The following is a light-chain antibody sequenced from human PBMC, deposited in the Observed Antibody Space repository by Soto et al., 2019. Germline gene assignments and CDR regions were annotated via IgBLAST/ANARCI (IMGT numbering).Light chain of an antibody. CDR2: DAS. Sequence: DIQMTQSPSTLSASVGDRVTITCRASQSISSWLAWYQQKPGKAPMLLIYDASSLESGLPSRFSDSGSGSKFALSISSLMPELFAKDYGEQYSSDGTFGLGTKVESK. CDR3: EQYSSDGT. V-gene: IGKV1-5*01. CDR1: QSISSW. J-gene: IGKJ1*01.